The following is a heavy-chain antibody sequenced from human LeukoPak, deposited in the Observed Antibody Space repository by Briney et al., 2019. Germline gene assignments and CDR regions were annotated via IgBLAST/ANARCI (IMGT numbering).Heavy chain of an antibody. Sequence: PGGSLRLSCAVSGFTFSSDWMSWVRQAPGKGLEWVANIKQDGSEKYYVDSVKGRFTISRDNAKNSLYLQMNSLRAEDTAVYYCARDGAIAAACTRYWGQGTLVTVSS. CDR1: GFTFSSDW. CDR2: IKQDGSEK. D-gene: IGHD6-13*01. CDR3: ARDGAIAAACTRY. V-gene: IGHV3-7*01. J-gene: IGHJ4*02.